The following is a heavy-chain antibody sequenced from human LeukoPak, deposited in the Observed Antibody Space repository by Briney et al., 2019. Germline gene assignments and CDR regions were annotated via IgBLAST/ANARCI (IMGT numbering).Heavy chain of an antibody. D-gene: IGHD6-13*01. Sequence: SVKVSCKASGGTFSSYSISWVRQAPGEGLEWMGGITPILDRTKYAQKFLGRVTITADKSTSTAYMELSSQTSDDTAIYYCARVLGYSRTTNWCDPWGQGTLVTVSS. CDR2: ITPILDRT. V-gene: IGHV1-69*10. CDR3: ARVLGYSRTTNWCDP. CDR1: GGTFSSYS. J-gene: IGHJ5*02.